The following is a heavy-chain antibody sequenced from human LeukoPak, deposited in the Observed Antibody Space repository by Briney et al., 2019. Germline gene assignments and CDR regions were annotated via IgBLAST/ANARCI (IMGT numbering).Heavy chain of an antibody. V-gene: IGHV1-18*01. CDR1: GYSFTTYA. Sequence: GASVKVSCKASGYSFTTYAMSWVRQAPGQGLEWMGWISAYNDNTNYAQKFQGRVTMSTDTSTSTAYMELRSLRSDDTAMYYCARDEYYYYYMDVWGKGTTVTISS. J-gene: IGHJ6*03. CDR2: ISAYNDNT. CDR3: ARDEYYYYYMDV.